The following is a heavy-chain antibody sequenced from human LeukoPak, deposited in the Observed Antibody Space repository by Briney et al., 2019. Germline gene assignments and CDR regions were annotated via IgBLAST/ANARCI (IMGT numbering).Heavy chain of an antibody. D-gene: IGHD3-3*01. Sequence: SETLSLTCTVSGGSISNYYWSWIRQPPGKGLEWIGYIYYSGSTNYNPSLKSRVTMSVDTSKNQFSLKLSSVTAADTAVYYCARYDFNKFFDYWGQGTLVTVSS. V-gene: IGHV4-59*01. CDR3: ARYDFNKFFDY. CDR1: GGSISNYY. J-gene: IGHJ4*02. CDR2: IYYSGST.